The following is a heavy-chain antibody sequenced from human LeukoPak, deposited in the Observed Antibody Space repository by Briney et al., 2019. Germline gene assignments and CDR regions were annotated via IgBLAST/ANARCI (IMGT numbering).Heavy chain of an antibody. CDR2: INPNSGGT. D-gene: IGHD3-22*01. CDR1: GYTFTGYY. CDR3: ARETNYYDSSGYYGYWFDP. Sequence: ASVKVSCKASGYTFTGYYMHWVRQAPGQGLEWMGWINPNSGGTNYAQKFQGRVTMTSDTSNSTAYMELSRLRSDDTAVYYCARETNYYDSSGYYGYWFDPWGQGTLVTVSS. V-gene: IGHV1-2*02. J-gene: IGHJ5*02.